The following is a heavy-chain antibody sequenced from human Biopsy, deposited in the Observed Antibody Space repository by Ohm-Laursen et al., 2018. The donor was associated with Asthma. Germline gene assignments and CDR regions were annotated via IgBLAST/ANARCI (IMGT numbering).Heavy chain of an antibody. J-gene: IGHJ4*02. CDR2: IYSGGTS. CDR1: GFAVSRDH. CDR3: ARGDSSNWSHYYFDY. Sequence: SLRLSCAASGFAVSRDHMFWVRQAPGKGLEWVSVIYSGGTSHTADSVRGRPTISRDYSKNTLYLQMHSLRAEDTAVYYCARGDSSNWSHYYFDYWGQGTLVTVSS. D-gene: IGHD3-22*01. V-gene: IGHV3-53*01.